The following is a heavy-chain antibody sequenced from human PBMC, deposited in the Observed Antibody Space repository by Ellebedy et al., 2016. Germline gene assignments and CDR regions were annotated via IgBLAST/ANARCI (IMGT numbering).Heavy chain of an antibody. CDR1: GFDVSTNY. CDR2: IYRGADP. D-gene: IGHD5-12*01. Sequence: GGSLRLSCAASGFDVSTNYMSWVRQAPGKGLEWVSLIYRGADPFYSDSVRGRFTISRDTSKNTVSLQMNSLRAEDTAMYFCARWGGYSGYDVWGHGTLVTVSS. CDR3: ARWGGYSGYDV. J-gene: IGHJ4*01. V-gene: IGHV3-53*01.